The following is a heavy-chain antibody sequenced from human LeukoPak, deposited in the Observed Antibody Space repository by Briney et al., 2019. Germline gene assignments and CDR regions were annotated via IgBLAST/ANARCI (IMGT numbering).Heavy chain of an antibody. J-gene: IGHJ4*02. V-gene: IGHV3-48*01. CDR1: GFTFSSYS. CDR3: ASQYCSSTSCHQGY. CDR2: ISSSSSTI. Sequence: GGSLRLSCAASGFTFSSYSMNWVRQAPGKGLEWVSYISSSSSTIYYADSVKGRFTISRDNAKNSLYLQMNSLRAEDTAVYYCASQYCSSTSCHQGYWGQGALVTVSS. D-gene: IGHD2-2*01.